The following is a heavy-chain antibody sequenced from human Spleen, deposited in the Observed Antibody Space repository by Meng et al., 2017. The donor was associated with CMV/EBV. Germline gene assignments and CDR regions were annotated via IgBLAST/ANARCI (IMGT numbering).Heavy chain of an antibody. Sequence: ASVKVSCKASGYTFTSNYVHWVRQAPGQGLEWMGIINPSGGRTSYEQKFEGRVTMIRDTSISTAYMELRRLRSDDTAVYYCARDAHRGLGVIWYFDLWGRGTLVTVSS. J-gene: IGHJ2*01. CDR2: INPSGGRT. CDR3: ARDAHRGLGVIWYFDL. D-gene: IGHD3-10*01. V-gene: IGHV1-46*01. CDR1: GYTFTSNY.